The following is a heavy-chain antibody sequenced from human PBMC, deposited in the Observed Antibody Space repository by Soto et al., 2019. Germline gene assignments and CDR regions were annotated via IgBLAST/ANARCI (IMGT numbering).Heavy chain of an antibody. CDR3: ARPPIAGAGTGGLDV. V-gene: IGHV1-46*03. CDR1: RYPFSSYY. CDR2: INPSGGST. J-gene: IGHJ6*02. D-gene: IGHD6-13*01. Sequence: QVQLVQSGAEVQKPGASVKVSCKASRYPFSSYYLHWVRQVPGQGLEWMGIINPSGGSTSYAQKFQGSVTMNRDTSTSTGYMELSSLRSEDTAVYYCARPPIAGAGTGGLDVWGQGTTVIVSS.